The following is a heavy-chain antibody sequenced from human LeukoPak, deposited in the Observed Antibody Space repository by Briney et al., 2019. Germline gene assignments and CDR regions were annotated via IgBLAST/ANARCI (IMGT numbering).Heavy chain of an antibody. Sequence: GGSLRLSCEGSGFTFSNYWMSWVRQAPGKGLEWVANIQQHGSETYYGDSVKGRFTISRDNAKNSLYLQMNSLRAEDTAVYYCARDRSDDILTGSLDYWGQGTLVTVSS. V-gene: IGHV3-7*03. CDR2: IQQHGSET. J-gene: IGHJ4*02. D-gene: IGHD3-9*01. CDR3: ARDRSDDILTGSLDY. CDR1: GFTFSNYW.